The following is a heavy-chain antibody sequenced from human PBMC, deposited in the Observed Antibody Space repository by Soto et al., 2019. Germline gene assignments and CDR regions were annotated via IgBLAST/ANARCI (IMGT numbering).Heavy chain of an antibody. D-gene: IGHD3-22*01. J-gene: IGHJ4*02. CDR3: AKDTFPTPYYYDSSGYYPPDY. V-gene: IGHV3-23*01. CDR1: GFTFSSYA. CDR2: ISGSGGST. Sequence: GGSLRLSCAASGFTFSSYAMSWVRQAPGKGLEWVSAISGSGGSTYYADSVKGRFTISRDNSKNTLYLQMNSLRAEDTAVYYCAKDTFPTPYYYDSSGYYPPDYWGQGTLVTGSS.